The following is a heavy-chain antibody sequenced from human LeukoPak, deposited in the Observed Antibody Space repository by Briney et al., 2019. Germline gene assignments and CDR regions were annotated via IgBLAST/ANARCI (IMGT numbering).Heavy chain of an antibody. Sequence: SETLSLTCTVSGGSISTYSWNWIRQPAGKGLEWIGRIFPSGSTKYHPSLKSRVTISVDTSKNQFSLKLSSVTAADTAVYYCARDSWIQLWRDAFDIWGQGTMVTVSS. V-gene: IGHV4-4*07. D-gene: IGHD5-18*01. CDR2: IFPSGST. CDR1: GGSISTYS. J-gene: IGHJ3*02. CDR3: ARDSWIQLWRDAFDI.